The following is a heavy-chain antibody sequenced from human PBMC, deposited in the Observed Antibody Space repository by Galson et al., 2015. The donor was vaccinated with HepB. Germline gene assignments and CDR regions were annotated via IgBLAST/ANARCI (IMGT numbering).Heavy chain of an antibody. D-gene: IGHD6-19*01. CDR1: GFTFSSYG. V-gene: IGHV3-30*18. CDR2: ISYDGSNK. Sequence: SLRLSCAASGFTFSSYGMHWVRQAPGKGLEWVAVISYDGSNKYYADSVKGRFTISRDNSKNTLYLQMNSLRAEDTAVYYCAKDTSRYSSAYGMDVWGQGTTVTVSS. CDR3: AKDTSRYSSAYGMDV. J-gene: IGHJ6*02.